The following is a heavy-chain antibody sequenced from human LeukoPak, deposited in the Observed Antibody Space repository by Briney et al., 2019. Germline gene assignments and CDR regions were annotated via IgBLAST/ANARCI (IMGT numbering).Heavy chain of an antibody. CDR1: GGSISSYY. Sequence: SETLSLTCTVSGGSISSYYWRWIRQPPGKGQEWIGYIYYSESTNYNPSLKSRVTISVDTSKNQFSLKLSSVTAADTAVYYCARTVVAAPLYYFDYWGQGTLVTVSS. D-gene: IGHD2-15*01. V-gene: IGHV4-59*01. J-gene: IGHJ4*02. CDR2: IYYSEST. CDR3: ARTVVAAPLYYFDY.